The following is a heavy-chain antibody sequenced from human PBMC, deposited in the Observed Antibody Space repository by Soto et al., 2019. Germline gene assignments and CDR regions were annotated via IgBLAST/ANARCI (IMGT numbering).Heavy chain of an antibody. CDR2: ISWDGGST. J-gene: IGHJ4*02. CDR3: AKDGLPAYYYDSSGYAPFDY. Sequence: GGSLRLSCAASGFTFDDYTMHWVRQAPGKGLEWVSLISWDGGSTYYADSVKGRFTISRDNSINSLYLQMNSLRTEDTALYYCAKDGLPAYYYDSSGYAPFDYWGQGTLVTVSS. V-gene: IGHV3-43*01. CDR1: GFTFDDYT. D-gene: IGHD3-22*01.